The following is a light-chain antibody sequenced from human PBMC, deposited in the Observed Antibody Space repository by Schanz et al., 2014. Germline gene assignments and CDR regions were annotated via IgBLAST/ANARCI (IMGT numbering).Light chain of an antibody. CDR3: QQSYSTPPT. CDR2: AAS. Sequence: AIRMTQSPSSLSASTGDRVTLTCRASQGISSYLAWYQQKPGKAPKLLIYAASTLQSGVPSRFSGSGSGTDFTLTISCLQSEDFATYYCQQSYSTPPTFGGGTKVEIK. J-gene: IGKJ4*01. V-gene: IGKV1-8*01. CDR1: QGISSY.